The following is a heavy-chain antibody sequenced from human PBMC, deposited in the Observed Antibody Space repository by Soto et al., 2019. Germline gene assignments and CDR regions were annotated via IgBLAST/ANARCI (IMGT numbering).Heavy chain of an antibody. J-gene: IGHJ4*01. CDR3: ARGYTLHGLDY. CDR1: GGSTSSGGYS. Sequence: NPSETLSLTCAVSGGSTSSGGYSWSWIRQPPGKGLEWIGYIYHSGSTYYNPSLKSRVTISVDRSKNQFSLKLSSVTAADTAVYYCARGYTLHGLDYWGQGTMVTVSS. V-gene: IGHV4-30-2*01. D-gene: IGHD1-26*01. CDR2: IYHSGST.